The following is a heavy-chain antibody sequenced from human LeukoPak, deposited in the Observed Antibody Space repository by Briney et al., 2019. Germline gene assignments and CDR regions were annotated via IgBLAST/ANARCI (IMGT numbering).Heavy chain of an antibody. CDR3: ASPHSDLEAFDI. J-gene: IGHJ3*02. CDR1: GYTFTGYY. Sequence: ASVKVSCKASGYTFTGYYMHWVRQAPGQGLEWMGWINPNRGGTNYAQKFQGRVTMTRDTSISTAYMELSRLRSDDTAVYYCASPHSDLEAFDIWGQGTMVTVSS. V-gene: IGHV1-2*02. CDR2: INPNRGGT. D-gene: IGHD1-1*01.